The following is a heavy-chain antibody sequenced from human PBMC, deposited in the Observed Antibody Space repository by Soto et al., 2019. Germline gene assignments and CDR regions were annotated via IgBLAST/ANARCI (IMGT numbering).Heavy chain of an antibody. V-gene: IGHV4-59*01. CDR2: IYYDGST. Sequence: QVQLQESGPGLVKPSETLSLTCTVSGDSISRYYWSWVRQSPGKGLEWIGYIYYDGSTNYNPSLKSRVTISVDTSKNQFSLKLSSVTAADTVVYYCARGGGLIGDTRPRFDFWGQGTLVTVSS. CDR3: ARGGGLIGDTRPRFDF. D-gene: IGHD7-27*01. J-gene: IGHJ4*02. CDR1: GDSISRYY.